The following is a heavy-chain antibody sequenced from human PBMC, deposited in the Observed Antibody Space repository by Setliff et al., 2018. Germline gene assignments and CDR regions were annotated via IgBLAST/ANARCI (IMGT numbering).Heavy chain of an antibody. CDR3: ARARGSDYFDY. D-gene: IGHD3-22*01. CDR1: GFTFGSYW. Sequence: LRLSCAASGFTFGSYWMTWVRQAPEKGLEWVANIHQDGSERHYVDSVKGRFTISRDNAKNTLYLQMNSLRAEDTAVYYCARARGSDYFDYWGQGTLVTVSS. CDR2: IHQDGSER. V-gene: IGHV3-7*01. J-gene: IGHJ4*02.